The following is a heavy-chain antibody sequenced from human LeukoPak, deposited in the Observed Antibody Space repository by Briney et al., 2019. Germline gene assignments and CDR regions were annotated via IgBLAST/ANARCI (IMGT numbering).Heavy chain of an antibody. CDR1: GGSISSYY. Sequence: PSETLSLTCTVSGGSISSYYWSWIRQPPGKGLEWIGYIYYSGSTNYNPSLKSRVTISVDKSKNQFSLKLSSVTAADTAVYYCAREGGGSTWGYFDYGGEGTLVTASS. CDR3: AREGGGSTWGYFDY. J-gene: IGHJ4*02. D-gene: IGHD1-26*01. CDR2: IYYSGST. V-gene: IGHV4-59*12.